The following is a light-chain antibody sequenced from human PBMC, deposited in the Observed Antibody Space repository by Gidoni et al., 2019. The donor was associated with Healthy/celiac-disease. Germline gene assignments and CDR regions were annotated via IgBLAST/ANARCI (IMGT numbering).Light chain of an antibody. V-gene: IGKV3-11*01. J-gene: IGKJ3*01. CDR2: VAP. Sequence: EIVLTHSSATLSLSPGERATLSCRASQSVSSYLAWYQQKPGQAPRLLIYVAPNRATGIPARFSGSGSGTDFALTISSLEPEDFAVYDCQQRSNWPPLFTFGQGTKVDIK. CDR1: QSVSSY. CDR3: QQRSNWPPLFT.